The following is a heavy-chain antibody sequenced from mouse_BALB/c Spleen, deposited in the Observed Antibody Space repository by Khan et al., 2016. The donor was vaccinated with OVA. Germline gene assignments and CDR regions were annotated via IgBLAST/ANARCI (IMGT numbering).Heavy chain of an antibody. CDR3: SRVMTTTAGDYYAIDY. D-gene: IGHD1-2*01. Sequence: EVELVESGGDLVNPGGSLKLSCAASGFIFSSYGMSWVRQTPGKRLEWVATISSGGTYTYYPDSVKGRFSISRDNAKNTLSLQMSSLKSADTAMYDCSRVMTTTAGDYYAIDYWGQGTSVTVSS. CDR2: ISSGGTYT. CDR1: GFIFSSYG. V-gene: IGHV5-6*01. J-gene: IGHJ4*01.